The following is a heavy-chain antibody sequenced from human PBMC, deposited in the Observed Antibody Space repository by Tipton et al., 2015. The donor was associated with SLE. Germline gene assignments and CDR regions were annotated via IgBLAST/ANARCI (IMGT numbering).Heavy chain of an antibody. D-gene: IGHD1-26*01. CDR3: ARYSKSWTKAFDS. J-gene: IGHJ3*01. V-gene: IGHV4-39*07. Sequence: TLSLTCTVPGGSISSSSFCWGWIRQPPGKGLEWIGSIYYSGSTYYNPTLKSRVTISVDTSKNQFSLKLSSVTAADTAVYYCARYSKSWTKAFDSWGQGTMVTVSS. CDR1: GGSISSSSFC. CDR2: IYYSGST.